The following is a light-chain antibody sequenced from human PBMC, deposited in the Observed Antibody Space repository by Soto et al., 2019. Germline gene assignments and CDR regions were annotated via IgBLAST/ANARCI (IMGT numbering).Light chain of an antibody. V-gene: IGKV3-20*01. CDR1: QTVAYTS. Sequence: EIGLTQSPGILSLSPGARATLSCRASQTVAYTSFAWYQQRPGQAPRLFIYGTSTRATGTPDSFIGSGSGAAFTLTISRLEPEDFAVYYCQQYVTTPRTFGQGTKVE. CDR2: GTS. CDR3: QQYVTTPRT. J-gene: IGKJ1*01.